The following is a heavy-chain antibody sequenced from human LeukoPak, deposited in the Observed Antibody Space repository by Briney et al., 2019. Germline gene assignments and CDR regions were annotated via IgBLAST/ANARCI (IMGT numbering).Heavy chain of an antibody. V-gene: IGHV1-2*02. Sequence: ASVKVSCKASGYTFTGYYMHWVRQAPGQGLEWMGWINPNSGGTNYARKFQGRVTMTRDTSISTAYMELSRLRSEDTAVYYCARDPPSGGCSSTSCYASFLFDYWGQGTLVTVSS. CDR1: GYTFTGYY. D-gene: IGHD2-2*01. CDR3: ARDPPSGGCSSTSCYASFLFDY. J-gene: IGHJ4*02. CDR2: INPNSGGT.